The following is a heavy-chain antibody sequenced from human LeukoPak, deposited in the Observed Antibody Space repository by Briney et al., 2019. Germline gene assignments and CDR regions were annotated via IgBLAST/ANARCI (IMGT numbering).Heavy chain of an antibody. Sequence: ASVKVSCKASGYTFTSNGISWVRQAPGQGLEWMGWISAYNGNTNYEQKLQGRVTMTTDTSTSTAYMELRSLRSDDTAVYYCARDEKWELLHSPPRYWGQGTLVTVSS. CDR3: ARDEKWELLHSPPRY. J-gene: IGHJ4*02. V-gene: IGHV1-18*01. CDR1: GYTFTSNG. CDR2: ISAYNGNT. D-gene: IGHD1-26*01.